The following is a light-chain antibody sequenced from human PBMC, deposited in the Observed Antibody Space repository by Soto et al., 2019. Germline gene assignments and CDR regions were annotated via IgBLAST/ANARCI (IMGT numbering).Light chain of an antibody. V-gene: IGKV4-1*01. Sequence: DIVMTQSPDSLAVSLGERAAINCKSSQSVLYSSNNKNYLAWYQQKPGQPPKLLIYWASTRESGVPDRFSGSGSGTDFTLTISSLQAEDVAVYSCQQYYSTPRCTFGQGTKLEIK. CDR3: QQYYSTPRCT. CDR1: QSVLYSSNNKNY. J-gene: IGKJ2*02. CDR2: WAS.